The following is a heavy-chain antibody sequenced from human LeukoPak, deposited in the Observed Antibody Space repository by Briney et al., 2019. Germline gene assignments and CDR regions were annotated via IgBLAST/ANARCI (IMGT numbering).Heavy chain of an antibody. D-gene: IGHD2-21*01. CDR2: IGTAGDP. CDR1: VFTFSSHD. Sequence: GGSLRLSCAASVFTFSSHDMHWVRQTTGKGLEWVSGIGTAGDPYYLDSVKGRFTISRENAKNSLYLQMNSLRAGDTAVYYCARSRTLWGAFDIWGQGTMVTVSS. CDR3: ARSRTLWGAFDI. V-gene: IGHV3-13*05. J-gene: IGHJ3*02.